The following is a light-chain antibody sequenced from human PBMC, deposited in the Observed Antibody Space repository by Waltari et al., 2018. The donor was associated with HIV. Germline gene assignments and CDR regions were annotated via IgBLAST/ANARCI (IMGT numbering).Light chain of an antibody. CDR3: QSSASTLSGSV. CDR1: NSNIATPE. J-gene: IGLJ2*01. Sequence: QSVLTQPPSVSGAPGQWVTLSCTGDNSNIATPEVHWYQQLPGTAPQLLIYKSESRPSGVPDRFCVSQSGISASLAITGLKAEDEAEYYCQSSASTLSGSVFGGGTKLTVL. V-gene: IGLV1-40*01. CDR2: KSE.